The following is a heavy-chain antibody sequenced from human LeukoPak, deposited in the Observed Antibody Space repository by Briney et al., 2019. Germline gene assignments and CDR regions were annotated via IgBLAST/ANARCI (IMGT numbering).Heavy chain of an antibody. CDR3: ARVGYSSSWYLQYYMDV. Sequence: PSETLSLTCAVSGYSISSGYYWGWIRQPPGKGLEWIGSIYHSGSTYYNPSLKSRVTISVDTSKNQFSLKLSSVTAADTAVYYRARVGYSSSWYLQYYMDVWGKGTTVTVSS. CDR1: GYSISSGYY. CDR2: IYHSGST. D-gene: IGHD6-13*01. J-gene: IGHJ6*03. V-gene: IGHV4-38-2*01.